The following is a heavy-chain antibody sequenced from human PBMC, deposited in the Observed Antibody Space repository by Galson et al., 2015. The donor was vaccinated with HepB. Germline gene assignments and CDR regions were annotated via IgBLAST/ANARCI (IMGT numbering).Heavy chain of an antibody. D-gene: IGHD6-13*01. CDR3: AKDVYSWGAVGTIDY. V-gene: IGHV3-30*18. CDR1: GFNFNDYA. CDR2: ISPDGSYR. J-gene: IGHJ4*02. Sequence: SLRLSCAASGFNFNDYAMHWVRQAPGKGLEWLAAISPDGSYRPYADSVKGRFTISRDNSDNTLSLQMNSLRPEDTAIYYCAKDVYSWGAVGTIDYWGRGTLVNVSS.